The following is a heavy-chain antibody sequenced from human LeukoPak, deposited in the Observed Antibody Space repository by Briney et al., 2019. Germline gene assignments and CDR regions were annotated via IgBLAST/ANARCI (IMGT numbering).Heavy chain of an antibody. CDR2: IKSDGST. J-gene: IGHJ1*01. CDR3: ARAPSEIGGYYPEYFRH. CDR1: GLTFSSFW. Sequence: GGSLRLSCAASGLTFSSFWMHWVRQAPGKGLVWVSRIKSDGSTNYADSVKGRFTISRDNAKNTVSLQMNSLRVEDTGVYYCARAPSEIGGYYPEYFRHWGQGTLVTVSS. V-gene: IGHV3-74*01. D-gene: IGHD3-22*01.